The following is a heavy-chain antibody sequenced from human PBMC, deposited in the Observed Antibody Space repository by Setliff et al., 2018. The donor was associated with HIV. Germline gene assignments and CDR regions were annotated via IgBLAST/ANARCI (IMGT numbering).Heavy chain of an antibody. J-gene: IGHJ4*02. V-gene: IGHV4-39*07. CDR2: VYYSGST. Sequence: ASETLSLTCTVSGASSIYFWGWIRQPPGKGLEWIGSVYYSGSTYYNPSLKSRVTISMDTSKNQFSLKLNSVTAADTAVYYCAKDRSGSYRTFDYWGPGILVTVSS. D-gene: IGHD1-26*01. CDR1: GASSIYF. CDR3: AKDRSGSYRTFDY.